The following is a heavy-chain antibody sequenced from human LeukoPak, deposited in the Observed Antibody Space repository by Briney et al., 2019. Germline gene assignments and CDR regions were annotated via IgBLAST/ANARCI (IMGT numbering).Heavy chain of an antibody. CDR3: AKGWNSGYYYTMDV. Sequence: GGSLRLSCTAPGFTFSSYGMHWVRQAPGKGLEWVAVISYDGNNKYYADSVKGRFTISRDNSKNTLHLQMNSLRAEDTAVYYCAKGWNSGYYYTMDVWGQGTTVTVSS. V-gene: IGHV3-30*18. J-gene: IGHJ6*02. D-gene: IGHD1-7*01. CDR2: ISYDGNNK. CDR1: GFTFSSYG.